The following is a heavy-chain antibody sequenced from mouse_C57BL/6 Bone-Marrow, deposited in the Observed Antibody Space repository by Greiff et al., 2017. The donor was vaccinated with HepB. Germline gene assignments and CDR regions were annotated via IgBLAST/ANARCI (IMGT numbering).Heavy chain of an antibody. D-gene: IGHD1-1*01. V-gene: IGHV1-69*01. CDR2: IDPSDSYT. CDR3: ARRGENYEAMDY. Sequence: QVQLQQSGAELVMPGASVKLSCKASGYTFTSYWMHWVKQRPGQGLERIGEIDPSDSYTNYNQKFKGKSTLTVDKSSSTAYMQLSSLTSEDSAVYYCARRGENYEAMDYWGQGTSVTVSS. J-gene: IGHJ4*01. CDR1: GYTFTSYW.